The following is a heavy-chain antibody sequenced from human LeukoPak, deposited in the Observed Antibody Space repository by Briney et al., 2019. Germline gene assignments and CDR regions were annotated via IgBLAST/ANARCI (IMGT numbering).Heavy chain of an antibody. D-gene: IGHD6-13*01. Sequence: SENLSLTCTVSGGSISSGSYYWSWIRQPAGKELEWIGRIYTSGSTNYNPSLKSRVTISVDTSKNQFSLKLSSVTAADTAVYYCAAYSSSLYDYWGHGTLVTVSS. CDR3: AAYSSSLYDY. CDR2: IYTSGST. V-gene: IGHV4-61*02. J-gene: IGHJ4*01. CDR1: GGSISSGSYY.